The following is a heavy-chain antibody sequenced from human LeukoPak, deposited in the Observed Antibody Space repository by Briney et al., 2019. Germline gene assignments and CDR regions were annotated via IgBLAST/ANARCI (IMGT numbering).Heavy chain of an antibody. CDR3: AKDGSAQVAGTLFDY. CDR1: GFTFSSYA. V-gene: IGHV3-23*01. D-gene: IGHD6-19*01. J-gene: IGHJ4*02. CDR2: ISGSGGST. Sequence: GGSLRLSCAASGFTFSSYAMSWVRQAPGKGLEWVSTISGSGGSTYYADSVKGRFTISRDNSKNTLYLQMNSLRAEDTAVYYCAKDGSAQVAGTLFDYWGQGTLVTVSS.